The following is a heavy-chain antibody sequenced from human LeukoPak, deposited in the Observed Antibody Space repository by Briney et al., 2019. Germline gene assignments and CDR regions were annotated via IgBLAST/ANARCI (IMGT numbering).Heavy chain of an antibody. CDR2: ISGSGGST. CDR1: GFTFSSYA. D-gene: IGHD2-2*01. Sequence: GGSLRLSCAASGFTFSSYAMSWVRQAPGKGLEWVSAISGSGGSTCYADSVKGRFTISRDNSKNTLYLQMNSLRAEDTAVYYCANPIVVVPAASTWGQGTLVTVSS. V-gene: IGHV3-23*01. J-gene: IGHJ5*02. CDR3: ANPIVVVPAAST.